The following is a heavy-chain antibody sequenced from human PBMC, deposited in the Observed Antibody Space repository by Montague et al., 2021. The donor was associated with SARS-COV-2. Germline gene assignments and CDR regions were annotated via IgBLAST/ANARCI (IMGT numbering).Heavy chain of an antibody. CDR3: ASGFYGSGSPPFDY. D-gene: IGHD3-10*01. V-gene: IGHV3-30*04. J-gene: IGHJ4*02. CDR2: ISYDGGKK. CDR1: GFTFSSYA. Sequence: SLRLSGAASGFTFSSYAMHWVRQAPGKGLDWVAIISYDGGKKNYADSVKGRFTISRDNPKNTLYLQMDTLRPDDTAVYYCASGFYGSGSPPFDYWGQGTLVSVSS.